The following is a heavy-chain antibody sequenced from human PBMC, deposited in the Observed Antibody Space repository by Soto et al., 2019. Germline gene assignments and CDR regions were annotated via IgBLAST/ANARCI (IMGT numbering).Heavy chain of an antibody. Sequence: EVPLLESGGGLVQPGGSLRLSCAASGFTFSSYAMSWVRQAPGKGLEWVSAISGSGGSTYYADSVKGRFTISRDNSKNTLYLQMNSLRAEDTAVYYCEKVNARTPYGWFDPWGQGTLVTVSS. CDR1: GFTFSSYA. V-gene: IGHV3-23*01. CDR3: EKVNARTPYGWFDP. D-gene: IGHD4-17*01. CDR2: ISGSGGST. J-gene: IGHJ5*02.